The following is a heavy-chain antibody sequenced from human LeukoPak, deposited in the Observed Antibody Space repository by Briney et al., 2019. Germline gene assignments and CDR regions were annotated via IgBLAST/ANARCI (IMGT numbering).Heavy chain of an antibody. Sequence: SQTLPLTCTVSGGSISSGGYYWSWIRQHPGRGLEWIVYIYYSGSTYYNPSLKSRVTISVDTSKNQFSLKLSSVTAADTAVYYCARVPDYYDSSGYVDYWGQGTLVTVSS. CDR1: GGSISSGGYY. J-gene: IGHJ4*02. D-gene: IGHD3-22*01. V-gene: IGHV4-31*03. CDR3: ARVPDYYDSSGYVDY. CDR2: IYYSGST.